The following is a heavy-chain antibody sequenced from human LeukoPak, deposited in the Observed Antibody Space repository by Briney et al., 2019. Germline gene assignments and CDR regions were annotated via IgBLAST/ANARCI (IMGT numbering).Heavy chain of an antibody. CDR3: ARVVAGQWLVEWFAP. D-gene: IGHD6-19*01. CDR2: IYYSGST. CDR1: GGSISSYY. Sequence: SETLSLTCTVSGGSISSYYWSWVRQPPGKGLEWMSYIYYSGSTNYNPPPNSRVTISVDTSKNQFSIKMSSVTAADTAVYYCARVVAGQWLVEWFAPWGQGTLVTVSS. J-gene: IGHJ5*02. V-gene: IGHV4-59*01.